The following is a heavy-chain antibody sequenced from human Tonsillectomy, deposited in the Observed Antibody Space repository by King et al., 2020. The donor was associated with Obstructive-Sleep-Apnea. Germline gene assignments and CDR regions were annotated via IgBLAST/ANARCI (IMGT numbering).Heavy chain of an antibody. CDR1: GGSITDYY. D-gene: IGHD5-12*01. V-gene: IGHV4-59*08. CDR2: MYYSGNT. J-gene: IGHJ4*02. CDR3: ARHRGVEDYGGYGDYFDY. Sequence: LQLQESGPGLVKPSETLSLTCTVSGGSITDYYWSWIRQPPGKGLEWIGYMYYSGNTNFNPSLKSRVTISADTSKIQFSLRLCSVTAADTAVYYCARHRGVEDYGGYGDYFDYWGQGTLVTVSS.